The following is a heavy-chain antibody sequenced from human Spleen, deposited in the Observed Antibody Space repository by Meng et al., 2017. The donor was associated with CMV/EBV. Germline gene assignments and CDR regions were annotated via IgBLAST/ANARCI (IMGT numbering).Heavy chain of an antibody. J-gene: IGHJ4*02. CDR1: GFTFSAYA. CDR2: ISGSGGSK. D-gene: IGHD3-22*01. V-gene: IGHV3-23*01. Sequence: GESLKISCAASGFTFSAYAMSWVRQAPGKGLEWVSAISGSGGSKYYADSVKGRFTISRDSSTLYLQMNSLRAEDTAVYYCAKGGSNTVIRVDTLFDYWGQGTLVTVSS. CDR3: AKGGSNTVIRVDTLFDY.